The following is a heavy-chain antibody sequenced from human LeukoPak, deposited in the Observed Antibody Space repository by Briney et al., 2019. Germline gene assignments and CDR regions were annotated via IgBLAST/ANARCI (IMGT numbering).Heavy chain of an antibody. CDR3: ARGWHDYGDYYFDY. V-gene: IGHV4-4*07. CDR2: IYNSGST. CDR1: GGSISSYY. J-gene: IGHJ4*02. D-gene: IGHD4-17*01. Sequence: PSETLSLTCTVSGGSISSYYWSWIRQPAGKGLEWIGRIYNSGSTNYNPSLKSRVTMSVDTSKNQFSLKLSSVTAADTAVYYCARGWHDYGDYYFDYWGQGTLVTVSS.